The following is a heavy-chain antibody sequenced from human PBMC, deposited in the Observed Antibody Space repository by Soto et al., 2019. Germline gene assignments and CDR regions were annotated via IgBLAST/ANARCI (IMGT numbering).Heavy chain of an antibody. CDR3: ASDAFDI. CDR2: ISYDGSNK. Sequence: QVQLVESGGGVVQPGRSLRLSCAASGFTFSSYAMHWVRQAPGKGLEWVAVISYDGSNKYYEDSVKGRFTISRDNSKNTLYLQMTSLRAEDTAVYYCASDAFDIWGQGTMVTVSS. V-gene: IGHV3-30-3*01. CDR1: GFTFSSYA. J-gene: IGHJ3*02.